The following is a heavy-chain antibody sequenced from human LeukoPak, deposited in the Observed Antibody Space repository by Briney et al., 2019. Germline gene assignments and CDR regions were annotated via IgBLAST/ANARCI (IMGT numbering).Heavy chain of an antibody. CDR2: TYQRSKWSS. D-gene: IGHD6-13*01. Sequence: SQTLSLTCVISGDSLSSSGDAWNWIRQSPSGRLEWLGRTYQRSKWSSDYALSVRSRITVDPDTSKNQFTLQLYSVTPEDTAVYYCARGRASAFDYWDQGTLVTVSS. V-gene: IGHV6-1*01. J-gene: IGHJ4*02. CDR3: ARGRASAFDY. CDR1: GDSLSSSGDA.